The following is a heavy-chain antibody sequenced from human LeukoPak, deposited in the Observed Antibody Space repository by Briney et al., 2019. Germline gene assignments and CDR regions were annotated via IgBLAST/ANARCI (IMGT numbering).Heavy chain of an antibody. Sequence: ASVKVSCKASGYTFTSYGISWVRQAPGQGLEWMGWINPNSGGTNYAQKFQGWVTMTRDTSISTAYMELSRLRSDDTAVYYCSIFEYYYGMDVWGQGTTVTVSS. D-gene: IGHD3-3*01. CDR1: GYTFTSYG. V-gene: IGHV1-2*04. CDR2: INPNSGGT. J-gene: IGHJ6*02. CDR3: SIFEYYYGMDV.